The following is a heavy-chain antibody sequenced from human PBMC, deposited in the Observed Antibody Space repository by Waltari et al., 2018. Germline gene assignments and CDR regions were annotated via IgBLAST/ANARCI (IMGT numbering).Heavy chain of an antibody. V-gene: IGHV3-33*01. CDR1: GFHVHNYG. J-gene: IGHJ5*02. CDR2: IWKDGSLQ. CDR3: ARDGEISFGGVFVRPSHTLDL. D-gene: IGHD3-16*02. Sequence: QVQLVESGGGVVLPGGSLRLSCTASGFHVHNYGLHWVGLAPRRGLEWWATIWKDGSLQYYADSVKGRFAISRDESNNILYLQMNSLRGEDTAVYFCARDGEISFGGVFVRPSHTLDLWGQGIVVTVSS.